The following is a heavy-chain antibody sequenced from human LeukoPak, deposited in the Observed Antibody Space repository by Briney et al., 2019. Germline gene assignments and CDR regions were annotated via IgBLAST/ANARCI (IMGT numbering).Heavy chain of an antibody. D-gene: IGHD6-19*01. V-gene: IGHV3-9*01. J-gene: IGHJ4*02. CDR3: VRGPSGWQMGDY. Sequence: GGSLRLSCVASGFSFHDFGIHWVRHAPVKGLEWVSGISWNGDNIGYVDSVKGRFTMSRDNAKNSVFLQMNSLRIEDTAFYYCVRGPSGWQMGDYWGQGALVIVSS. CDR2: ISWNGDNI. CDR1: GFSFHDFG.